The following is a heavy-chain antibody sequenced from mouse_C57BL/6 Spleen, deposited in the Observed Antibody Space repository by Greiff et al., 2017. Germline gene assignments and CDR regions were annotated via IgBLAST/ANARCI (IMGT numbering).Heavy chain of an antibody. CDR2: IYPGDGDT. CDR3: AREGNYGSAMDY. D-gene: IGHD1-2*01. CDR1: GFAFSSYW. J-gene: IGHJ4*01. Sequence: QVQLQQSGAELVKPGASVKISCKASGFAFSSYWMNWVQQRPGKGLEWIGQIYPGDGDTNYNGKFKGKATLTADKSSSTAYMQLSSLTSEDSAVYFCAREGNYGSAMDYWGQGTSVTVSS. V-gene: IGHV1-80*01.